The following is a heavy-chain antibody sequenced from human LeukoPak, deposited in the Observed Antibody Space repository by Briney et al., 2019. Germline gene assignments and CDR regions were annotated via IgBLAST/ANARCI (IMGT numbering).Heavy chain of an antibody. D-gene: IGHD3-3*01. CDR3: ARVSPNSFGHGAFDF. CDR2: IYTSGST. J-gene: IGHJ3*01. CDR1: GGPISIYY. V-gene: IGHV4-4*07. Sequence: SETLSLTCTVSGGPISIYYWSWIRQPAGKGLEWIGRIYTSGSTDYNPSLKSRVTISVDTSKNQFSLKLSSVTAADTAMYYCARVSPNSFGHGAFDFWGQGTMVTVSS.